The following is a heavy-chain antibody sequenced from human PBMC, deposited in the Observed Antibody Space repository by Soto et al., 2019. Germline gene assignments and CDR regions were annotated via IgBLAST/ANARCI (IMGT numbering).Heavy chain of an antibody. D-gene: IGHD3-3*01. Sequence: QVQLVQSGAEVKKPGSSVKVSCKASGGTFSSYAISWVRQAPGQGLEWMGGIIPIFGTANYAQKFQGRVTITADESTSTAYMELSSLRSEDTAVYYCARGRLFGVVIETATNYYYYGMDVWGQGTTVTVSS. CDR3: ARGRLFGVVIETATNYYYYGMDV. J-gene: IGHJ6*02. V-gene: IGHV1-69*01. CDR2: IIPIFGTA. CDR1: GGTFSSYA.